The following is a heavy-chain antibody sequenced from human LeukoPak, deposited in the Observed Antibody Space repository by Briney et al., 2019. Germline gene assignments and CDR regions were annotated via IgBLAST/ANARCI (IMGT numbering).Heavy chain of an antibody. J-gene: IGHJ4*02. D-gene: IGHD6-19*01. CDR1: GGSFSGYY. Sequence: SETLSLTCAVYGGSFSGYYWSWIRQPPGKGLEWIGEINHSGSTNYNVSLKSRVTISVDTSKSQFSLKVSSVTAEDTAVYYCAKDHLPGIVVADRDYWGQGTLVTVSS. V-gene: IGHV4-34*01. CDR3: AKDHLPGIVVADRDY. CDR2: INHSGST.